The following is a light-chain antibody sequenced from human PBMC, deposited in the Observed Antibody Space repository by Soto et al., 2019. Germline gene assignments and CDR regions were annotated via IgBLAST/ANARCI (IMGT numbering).Light chain of an antibody. V-gene: IGLV2-23*01. J-gene: IGLJ2*01. CDR3: CSDAGSSRV. Sequence: QSALTQPASVSGSPGQSITISCTGTSSDVGSYNLVSWYQQHPGKAPKRMIYEGSKRPSGVSNRFSGSKSGNTASLTISGLQAEDEADYYGCSDAGSSRVFGGGTKLTVL. CDR2: EGS. CDR1: SSDVGSYNL.